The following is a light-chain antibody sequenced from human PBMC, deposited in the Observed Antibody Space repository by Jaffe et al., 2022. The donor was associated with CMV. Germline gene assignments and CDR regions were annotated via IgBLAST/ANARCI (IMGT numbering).Light chain of an antibody. CDR2: ENY. Sequence: QSVLTQPPSVSAAPGQRVTISCSGSSSNIGNNYVSWYQHLPGTAPRLLIYENYNRPSGIPDRFSGSKSGASATLDITGLQTGDEADYYCGTWDTRLSAKVFGTGTKLTVL. CDR1: SSNIGNNY. J-gene: IGLJ3*02. CDR3: GTWDTRLSAKV. V-gene: IGLV1-51*02.